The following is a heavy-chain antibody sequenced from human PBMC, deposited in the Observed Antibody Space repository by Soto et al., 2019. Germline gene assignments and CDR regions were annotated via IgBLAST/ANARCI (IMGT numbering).Heavy chain of an antibody. CDR2: ISGSGGST. J-gene: IGHJ4*02. D-gene: IGHD5-18*01. CDR3: AKELVDTALEYHFDY. Sequence: MRCISQDPGKGLEWVSAISGSGGSTYYTDSVKGRFTISRDNSKNTVYLQMNSLRAEDTAVYYCAKELVDTALEYHFDYWGQGTLVTVSS. V-gene: IGHV3-23*01.